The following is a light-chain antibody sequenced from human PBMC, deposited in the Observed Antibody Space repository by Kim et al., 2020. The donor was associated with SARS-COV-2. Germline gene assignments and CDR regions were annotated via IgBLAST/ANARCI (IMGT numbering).Light chain of an antibody. V-gene: IGKV2-28*01. CDR3: IQTLETPLT. J-gene: IGKJ4*01. Sequence: DIVMTQSPLSLPVTPGEPASISCRSSRSLLFSDGYNYVDWYLQKSGQSPQLLIYLGSNRASGVPDRFSGSGSGTDFALEISRVEPEDVGVYYCIQTLETPLTFGGGTKVDIK. CDR2: LGS. CDR1: RSLLFSDGYNY.